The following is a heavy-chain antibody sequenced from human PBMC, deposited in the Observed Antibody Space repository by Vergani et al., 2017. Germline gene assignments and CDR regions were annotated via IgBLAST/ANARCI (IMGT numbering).Heavy chain of an antibody. J-gene: IGHJ4*02. CDR3: AGAQYSSYSFDD. CDR1: GGSISSYY. D-gene: IGHD6-6*01. V-gene: IGHV4-59*01. CDR2: IYSSGRT. Sequence: QVQLQESGPGLVKPSETLSLTCTVSGGSISSYYWSWNRQPPGKGLAWIGYIYSSGRTNYNPSRKSRVTISVDTSKNQFSLKLSAVTAADTAVYYCAGAQYSSYSFDDWGQGTLVTVSS.